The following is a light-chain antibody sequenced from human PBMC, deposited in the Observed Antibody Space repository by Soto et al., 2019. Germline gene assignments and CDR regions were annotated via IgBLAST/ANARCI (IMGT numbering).Light chain of an antibody. J-gene: IGLJ1*01. CDR1: SSDVGGYNF. Sequence: QSVLTQPASVSGSPGQSITISCTGTSSDVGGYNFVSWYQQHPDKAHKLMIYDVTNRPSGVSNRYSDSKSGNTASLTISGLQAEDEADYYCSSYTSISTYVFGTGTKVTVL. CDR3: SSYTSISTYV. CDR2: DVT. V-gene: IGLV2-14*01.